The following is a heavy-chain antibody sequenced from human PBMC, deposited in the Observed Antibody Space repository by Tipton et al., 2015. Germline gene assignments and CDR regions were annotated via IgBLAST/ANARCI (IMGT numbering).Heavy chain of an antibody. CDR3: ARGGLDGFQV. V-gene: IGHV4-30-2*01. Sequence: TLSLTYTVSGGSFSSGVHSWNWVRQPPGKGLEWLGNHYDSGSTTYNPALKSPVTISVDRSRRQYFLRLTSVTAADSAVYFCARGGLDGFQVWGQGTPVTVSS. J-gene: IGHJ1*01. D-gene: IGHD3/OR15-3a*01. CDR1: GGSFSSGVHS. CDR2: HYDSGST.